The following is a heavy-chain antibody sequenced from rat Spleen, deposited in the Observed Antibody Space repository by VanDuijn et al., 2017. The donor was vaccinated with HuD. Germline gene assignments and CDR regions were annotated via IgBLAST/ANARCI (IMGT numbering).Heavy chain of an antibody. V-gene: IGHV5-29*01. Sequence: EVQLVESGGGLVQPGRSLKLSCAASGFTFSNYDMAWVRQAPKKGLEWVATIIYDGSRTYYRDSVKGRFTLPSDNAKSTLYLQMDSLRSEDTATYYCARLGGLRNWFAYWGQGTLVTVSS. CDR2: IIYDGSRT. CDR3: ARLGGLRNWFAY. J-gene: IGHJ3*01. D-gene: IGHD4-3*01. CDR1: GFTFSNYD.